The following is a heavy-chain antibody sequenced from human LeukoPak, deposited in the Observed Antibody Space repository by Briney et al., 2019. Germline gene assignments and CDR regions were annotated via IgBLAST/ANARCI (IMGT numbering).Heavy chain of an antibody. V-gene: IGHV1-2*06. Sequence: GASVKVSCKASGYTFTNYYMHWVRQAPGQGLEWMGRINPNSGGTNYAQKFQGRVTTTRDTSSSTAYMDLSRLRSDDTAVYYCARAEVRYWNQGGKNWFDPWGQGTLVTVSS. J-gene: IGHJ5*02. CDR3: ARAEVRYWNQGGKNWFDP. CDR2: INPNSGGT. CDR1: GYTFTNYY. D-gene: IGHD1-1*01.